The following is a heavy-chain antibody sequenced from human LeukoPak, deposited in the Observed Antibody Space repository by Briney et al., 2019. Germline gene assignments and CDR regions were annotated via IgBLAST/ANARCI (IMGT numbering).Heavy chain of an antibody. CDR2: INHSGST. D-gene: IGHD5-18*01. CDR1: GESFSGYY. V-gene: IGHV4-34*01. Sequence: SETLSLTCAVYGESFSGYYGSWIRQPPGKGLEWIGEINHSGSTNYNPSLKSRVTISVDTSKNQFSLKLSSVTAADTAVYYCAREDTYYYYYMDVWGKGTTVTVSS. J-gene: IGHJ6*03. CDR3: AREDTYYYYYMDV.